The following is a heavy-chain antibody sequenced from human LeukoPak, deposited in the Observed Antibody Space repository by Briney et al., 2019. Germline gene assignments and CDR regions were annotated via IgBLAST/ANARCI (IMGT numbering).Heavy chain of an antibody. CDR2: ISGTGGSGDST. CDR3: AKYFYSVTYPRFDY. V-gene: IGHV3-23*01. CDR1: GFTFSDYA. D-gene: IGHD3-9*01. Sequence: GGSLRLSCAASGFTFSDYAMSWVRQAPGKGLEWISAISGTGGSGDSTYYADSVKGRFTISRDNSKITLYLQMHSLRAEDTAVYYWAKYFYSVTYPRFDYWGQGTLVTVSS. J-gene: IGHJ4*02.